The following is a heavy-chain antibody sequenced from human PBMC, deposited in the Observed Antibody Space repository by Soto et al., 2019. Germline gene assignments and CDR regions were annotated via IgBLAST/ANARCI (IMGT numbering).Heavy chain of an antibody. Sequence: PGGSLSLSCAASGFPFSRYSMNWVRQAPGNGLELVSSISSSSSYIYYADSVKGRFTISRDNAKNSLYLQMNSLRAEDTAVYYCARRAPSYYYYGMDVWGQGTTVTVSS. CDR1: GFPFSRYS. V-gene: IGHV3-21*01. CDR3: ARRAPSYYYYGMDV. CDR2: ISSSSSYI. J-gene: IGHJ6*02.